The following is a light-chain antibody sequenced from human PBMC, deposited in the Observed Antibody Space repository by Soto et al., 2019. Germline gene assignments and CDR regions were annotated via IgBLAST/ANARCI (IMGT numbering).Light chain of an antibody. Sequence: QSVLTQPPSASGSPGQSVTISCTGTSSDFGGYDYVSWYQQHPGKAPKLVIYEVIKRPSGVPDRFSGSKSGNTASLTVSGLQAEDEADYYCSSYAGSNNLGVFGGGTKLTVL. CDR2: EVI. CDR1: SSDFGGYDY. CDR3: SSYAGSNNLGV. V-gene: IGLV2-8*01. J-gene: IGLJ2*01.